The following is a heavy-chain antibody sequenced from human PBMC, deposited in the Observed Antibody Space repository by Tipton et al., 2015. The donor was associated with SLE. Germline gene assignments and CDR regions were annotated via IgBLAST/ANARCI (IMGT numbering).Heavy chain of an antibody. Sequence: TLSLTCTVSGGSIGSSGYYWSWIRQPPGRGLEWIGYIYHGGSTNYNPSLKSRVTISVDTSKSQFSLKLSSATAADTAVYYCARAEYGAFVGWFDPWGQGTLVIVSS. V-gene: IGHV4-61*08. CDR1: GGSIGSSGYY. CDR2: IYHGGST. D-gene: IGHD4-17*01. CDR3: ARAEYGAFVGWFDP. J-gene: IGHJ5*02.